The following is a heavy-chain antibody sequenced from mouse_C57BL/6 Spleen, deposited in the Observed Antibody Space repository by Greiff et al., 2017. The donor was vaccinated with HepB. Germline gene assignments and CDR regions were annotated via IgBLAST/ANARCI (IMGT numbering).Heavy chain of an antibody. V-gene: IGHV5-4*01. J-gene: IGHJ2*01. CDR1: GFTFSSYA. CDR2: ISDGGSYT. D-gene: IGHD2-3*01. CDR3: ARGEGGGGYYPFDY. Sequence: EVQLQQSGGGLVKPGGSLKLSCAASGFTFSSYAMSWVRQTPEKRLEWVATISDGGSYTYYPDNVKGRFTISRDNAKNNLYLQMSHLKSEDTALYYCARGEGGGGYYPFDYWGQGTTLTVSS.